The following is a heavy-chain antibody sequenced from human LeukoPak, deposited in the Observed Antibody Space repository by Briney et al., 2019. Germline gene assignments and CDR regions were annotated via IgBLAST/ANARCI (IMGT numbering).Heavy chain of an antibody. D-gene: IGHD2-15*01. CDR2: INHSGST. Sequence: SETLSLTCAVYGGSFSDYYWSWIRQPPGKGLEWIGEINHSGSTNYNPSIKSRVTISVDKSKNQISLKLSSVTAADTAVYYCARGGEIVVVVAATRNYYYYMDVWGKGTTVTVSS. V-gene: IGHV4-34*01. J-gene: IGHJ6*03. CDR1: GGSFSDYY. CDR3: ARGGEIVVVVAATRNYYYYMDV.